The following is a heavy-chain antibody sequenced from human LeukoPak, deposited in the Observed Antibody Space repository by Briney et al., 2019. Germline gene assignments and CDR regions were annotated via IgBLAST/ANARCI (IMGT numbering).Heavy chain of an antibody. J-gene: IGHJ4*02. V-gene: IGHV4-38-2*02. CDR2: IYHSGST. CDR3: ARDRYYYDSSARYFDY. D-gene: IGHD3-22*01. Sequence: PSETLSLTCTVSNYSIRSNYHWGWIRQPPGKGLEWIGSIYHSGSTYYNPSLKSRVTISVDTSKNQSSLKLSSVTAADTAVYYCARDRYYYDSSARYFDYWGQGTLVTVSS. CDR1: NYSIRSNYH.